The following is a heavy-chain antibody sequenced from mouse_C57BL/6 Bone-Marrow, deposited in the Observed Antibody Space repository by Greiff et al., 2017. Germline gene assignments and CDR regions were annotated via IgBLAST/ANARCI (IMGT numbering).Heavy chain of an antibody. CDR3: ARYYYDYPYFDY. D-gene: IGHD2-4*01. CDR1: GYAFSSSW. V-gene: IGHV1-82*01. Sequence: VQLQQSGPELVKPGASVKISCKASGYAFSSSWMNWVKQRPGKGLEWIGRIYPGDGDTNYNGKFKGKATLTADKSSSTAYMQLSSLTSEDSAVYFCARYYYDYPYFDYWGQGTTLTVSS. CDR2: IYPGDGDT. J-gene: IGHJ2*01.